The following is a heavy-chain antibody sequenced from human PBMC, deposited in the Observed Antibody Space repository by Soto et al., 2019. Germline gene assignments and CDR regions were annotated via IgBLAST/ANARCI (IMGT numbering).Heavy chain of an antibody. CDR3: ARDVGVVVAELDY. J-gene: IGHJ4*02. Sequence: QVQLVESGGGVAQPGRSLRLSCAASGFTFSSYGMHWVRQAPGKGLEWVAVIWYDGSKTYYADSVKGRFTIFRDNSKNTVYLQMNSLSAEDTAVYYCARDVGVVVAELDYWGQGILVTVSS. D-gene: IGHD6-19*01. CDR1: GFTFSSYG. V-gene: IGHV3-33*01. CDR2: IWYDGSKT.